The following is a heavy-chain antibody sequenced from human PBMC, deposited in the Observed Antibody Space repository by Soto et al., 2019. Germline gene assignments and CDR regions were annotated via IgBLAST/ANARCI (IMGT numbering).Heavy chain of an antibody. CDR2: ISSSSSYI. V-gene: IGHV3-21*01. Sequence: GGSLRLSCAASGFTFSSYSMNWVRQAPGKGLEWVSSISSSSSYIHYADSVKGRFTISRDNAKNSLYLQMNSLRAGDTAVYYCARENYYYYGMDVWGQGTTVTVSS. CDR3: ARENYYYYGMDV. J-gene: IGHJ6*02. CDR1: GFTFSSYS.